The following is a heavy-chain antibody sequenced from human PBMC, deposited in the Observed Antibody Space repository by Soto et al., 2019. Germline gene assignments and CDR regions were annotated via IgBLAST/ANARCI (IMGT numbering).Heavy chain of an antibody. CDR1: GYTFTTYG. V-gene: IGHV1-18*01. D-gene: IGHD3-22*01. CDR2: ISAYNGNT. CDR3: ARVFFRLFAFDI. J-gene: IGHJ3*02. Sequence: QVQLVQSGGEVKKPGASVKVSCKASGYTFTTYGISWVRQAPGQGLEWMGWISAYNGNTSYAQKLQGRVTMTTDTSTSTAYMELRSLRFDATAVYYCARVFFRLFAFDIWGLGKMVTVSS.